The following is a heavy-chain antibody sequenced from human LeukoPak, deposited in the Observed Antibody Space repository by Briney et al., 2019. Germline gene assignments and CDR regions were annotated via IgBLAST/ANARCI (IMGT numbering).Heavy chain of an antibody. CDR1: GYTFTSYG. CDR2: ISAYNGNT. Sequence: ASVKVSCKASGYTFTSYGISWLRQAPGQGLEWMGWISAYNGNTNYAQKLQGRVTMTTDTSTSTAYMELRSLRSDDTAVYYCARDTAGYCSSTSCFEYFQHWGQGTLVTVSS. CDR3: ARDTAGYCSSTSCFEYFQH. V-gene: IGHV1-18*01. J-gene: IGHJ1*01. D-gene: IGHD2-2*01.